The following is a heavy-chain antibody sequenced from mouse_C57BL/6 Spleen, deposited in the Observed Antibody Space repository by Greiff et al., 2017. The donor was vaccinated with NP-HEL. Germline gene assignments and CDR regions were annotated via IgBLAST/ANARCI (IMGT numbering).Heavy chain of an antibody. CDR3: APTMITTDYFDY. Sequence: EVMLVESGPELVKPGASVKMSCKASGYTFTDYNMHWVKQSHGKSLEWIGYINPNNGGTSYNQKFKGKATLTVNKSSSTAYMELRSLTSEDSAVYYCAPTMITTDYFDYWGQGTTLTVSS. J-gene: IGHJ2*01. CDR2: INPNNGGT. CDR1: GYTFTDYN. V-gene: IGHV1-22*01. D-gene: IGHD2-4*01.